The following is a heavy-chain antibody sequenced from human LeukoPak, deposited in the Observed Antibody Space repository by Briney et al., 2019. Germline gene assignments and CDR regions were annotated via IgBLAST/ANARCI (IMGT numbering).Heavy chain of an antibody. J-gene: IGHJ6*04. V-gene: IGHV3-7*01. D-gene: IGHD3-10*01. Sequence: GGSLRLSCAASELTFSTYWMMWVRQAPGKGLEWVANIKQDGSEKNYVDSVKGRFTISRDNAKNSLYLQMNSLRVEDTAVYYCAGGIAMVRGGDVWGKGTTVTVSS. CDR1: ELTFSTYW. CDR2: IKQDGSEK. CDR3: AGGIAMVRGGDV.